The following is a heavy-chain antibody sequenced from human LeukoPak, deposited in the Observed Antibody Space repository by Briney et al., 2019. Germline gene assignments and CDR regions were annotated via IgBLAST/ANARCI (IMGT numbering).Heavy chain of an antibody. D-gene: IGHD2-21*02. J-gene: IGHJ2*01. CDR1: GFTLSNYA. CDR2: ISYSSGSI. Sequence: GGSLRLSCAASGFTLSNYAMSWVRQAPGKGPEWVAGISYSSGSIYYCDSVKGRFTISRDNSRNTLYLQMNSLRAEDTAVYYCAKDVLRLNYGYFDLWGRGTLVSVSS. V-gene: IGHV3-23*01. CDR3: AKDVLRLNYGYFDL.